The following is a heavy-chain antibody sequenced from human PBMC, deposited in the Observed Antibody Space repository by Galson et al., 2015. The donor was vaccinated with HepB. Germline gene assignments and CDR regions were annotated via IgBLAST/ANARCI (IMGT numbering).Heavy chain of an antibody. J-gene: IGHJ3*02. CDR1: GFTFSSYA. CDR3: ARREVTTDAFDI. V-gene: IGHV3-30-3*01. Sequence: SLRLSCAASGFTFSSYAMHWVRQAPGKGLEWVAVISYDGSNKYYADSVKGRFTISRDNSKNTLYLQMNSLRAEDTAVYYCARREVTTDAFDIWGQGTMVTVSS. D-gene: IGHD4-17*01. CDR2: ISYDGSNK.